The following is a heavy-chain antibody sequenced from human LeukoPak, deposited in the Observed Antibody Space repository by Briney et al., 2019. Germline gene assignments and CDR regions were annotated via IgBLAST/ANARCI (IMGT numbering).Heavy chain of an antibody. V-gene: IGHV3-66*01. CDR3: ARDSDSSSWYSRQDYYYGMDV. CDR2: IYSGGST. CDR1: GFTVSSNY. D-gene: IGHD6-13*01. Sequence: GGSLRLSCAASGFTVSSNYMSWVRQAPGKGLEWVSVIYSGGSTYYADSVKGRFTISRDNSKNTLYLQMNSLRAEDTAVYYCARDSDSSSWYSRQDYYYGMDVWGQGTTVTVSS. J-gene: IGHJ6*02.